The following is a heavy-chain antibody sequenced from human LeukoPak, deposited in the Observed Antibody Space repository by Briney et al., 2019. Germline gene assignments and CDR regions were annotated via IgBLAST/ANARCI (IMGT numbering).Heavy chain of an antibody. CDR3: ARPDSSGWYVY. V-gene: IGHV5-10-1*01. J-gene: IGHJ4*02. D-gene: IGHD6-19*01. CDR1: GYNFTSYW. Sequence: GGSLKISCEGSGYNFTSYWIRGGRPLPGKGVEWMGRIDHSDSYTNDSPSFQGHVTISADKSISTAYLQWSSLKASDTAMYYCARPDSSGWYVYWGQGTLVTVSS. CDR2: IDHSDSYT.